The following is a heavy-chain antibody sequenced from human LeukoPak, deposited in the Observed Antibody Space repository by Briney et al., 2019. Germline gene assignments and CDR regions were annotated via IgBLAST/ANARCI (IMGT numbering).Heavy chain of an antibody. Sequence: GGSLRLSCAASGFTFSSYSMNWVRQAPGKGLDWVSSISSSTSYIDYADSVKGRFTISRDNAKNSLYLQMNSLRAEATAVYYCARAIADTAMAPDYWGQGTLVTVSS. CDR1: GFTFSSYS. J-gene: IGHJ4*02. D-gene: IGHD5-18*01. V-gene: IGHV3-21*01. CDR2: ISSSTSYI. CDR3: ARAIADTAMAPDY.